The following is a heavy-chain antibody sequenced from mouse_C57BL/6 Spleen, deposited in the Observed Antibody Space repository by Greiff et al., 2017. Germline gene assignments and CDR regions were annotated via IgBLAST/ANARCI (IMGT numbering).Heavy chain of an antibody. CDR1: GYTFTSYW. J-gene: IGHJ2*01. CDR2: IHPNSGST. Sequence: QVQLKQPGAELVKPGASVKLSCKASGYTFTSYWMHWVKQRPGQGLEWIGMIHPNSGSTNYNEKFKSKATLTVDKSSSTAYMQLSSLTSEDSAVYYCAWVYYGSSYGFDYWGQGTTLTVSS. V-gene: IGHV1-64*01. D-gene: IGHD1-1*01. CDR3: AWVYYGSSYGFDY.